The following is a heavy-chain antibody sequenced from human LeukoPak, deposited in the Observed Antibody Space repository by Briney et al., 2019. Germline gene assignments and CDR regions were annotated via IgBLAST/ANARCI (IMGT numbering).Heavy chain of an antibody. V-gene: IGHV1-46*01. CDR1: GYTFTTYY. D-gene: IGHD2/OR15-2a*01. Sequence: GASVKVSCKASGYTFTTYYMHWVRQAPGQGLDWMGIINPSGGSTIYAQKFLGRVTMTRDTSTNTVYMDLSSLRSDDTAVYYCAKASSNYFYYFEYWGQGTLVTVSS. CDR3: AKASSNYFYYFEY. J-gene: IGHJ4*02. CDR2: INPSGGST.